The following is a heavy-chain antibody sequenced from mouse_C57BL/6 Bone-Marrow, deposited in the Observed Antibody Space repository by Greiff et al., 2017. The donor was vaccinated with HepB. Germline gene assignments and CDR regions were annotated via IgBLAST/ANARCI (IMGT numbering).Heavy chain of an antibody. V-gene: IGHV1-50*01. Sequence: QVQLQQPGAELVKPGASVKLSCKASGYTFTSYWMQWVKQRPGQGLEWIGEIDPSDSYTNYNHKFKGKATLTVDTSSSTAYMQLSSLTSEDSAVYYCARRLRGYFDVWGTGTTVTVSS. D-gene: IGHD1-1*01. CDR2: IDPSDSYT. CDR1: GYTFTSYW. CDR3: ARRLRGYFDV. J-gene: IGHJ1*03.